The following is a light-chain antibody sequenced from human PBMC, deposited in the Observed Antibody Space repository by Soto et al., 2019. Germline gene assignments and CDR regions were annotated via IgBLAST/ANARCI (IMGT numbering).Light chain of an antibody. CDR2: AAS. J-gene: IGKJ3*01. V-gene: IGKV1-39*01. CDR3: QQSYSSPFT. Sequence: DLRLTQSPSSLSASVRDRVTITCRASQSISRYLNWYQQKPGKAPKLLIYAASSLQSGVPSRFSGSGSGTDFSLTITSLQPEDFATYFCQQSYSSPFTFGPGTKVDI. CDR1: QSISRY.